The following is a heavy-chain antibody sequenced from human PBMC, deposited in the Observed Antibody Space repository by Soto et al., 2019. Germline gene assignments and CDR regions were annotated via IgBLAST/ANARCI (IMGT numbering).Heavy chain of an antibody. CDR3: ARDVAPGSSSLYLDAFDI. D-gene: IGHD6-13*01. CDR2: INRDGSKK. CDR1: GFTLSAYW. V-gene: IGHV3-7*05. Sequence: EVQLEESGGDLVQPGGSLRLSCAASGFTLSAYWMTWVRQAPGKGLEWVANINRDGSKKSYLDSVRGRFTISRDNVGNSQYVPMDSLRANDTALYYCARDVAPGSSSLYLDAFDIWGQGTMVTVSS. J-gene: IGHJ3*02.